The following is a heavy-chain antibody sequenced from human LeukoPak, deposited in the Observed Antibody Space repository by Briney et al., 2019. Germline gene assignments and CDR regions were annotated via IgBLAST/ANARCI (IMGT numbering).Heavy chain of an antibody. CDR1: GFTFSSYN. CDR2: ISSSATYI. J-gene: IGHJ5*02. Sequence: GGSLRLSCAASGFTFSSYNMIWVRQAPGKGLEWVSSISSSATYIYYTDSLKGRFTISRDNANNSLYLQMNSLRAEDTAVYYCARANLDSSFDHWGQGTLVTVSS. V-gene: IGHV3-21*06. CDR3: ARANLDSSFDH.